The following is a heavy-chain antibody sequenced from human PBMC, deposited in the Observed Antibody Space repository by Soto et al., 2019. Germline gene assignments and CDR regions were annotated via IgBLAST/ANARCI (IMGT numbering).Heavy chain of an antibody. V-gene: IGHV3-23*01. CDR1: GFTFSSYA. J-gene: IGHJ6*02. Sequence: EVQLLESGGGLVQPGGSLRLSCAASGFTFSSYAMSWVRQAPGKGLEWVSAISGSGGSTYYADSVKGRFTISRDNSKTTLYLQMNSLRAEDTAVYYCAKDIVVVPAARAFYYYYYGMDVWGQGTTVTVSS. CDR2: ISGSGGST. D-gene: IGHD2-2*01. CDR3: AKDIVVVPAARAFYYYYYGMDV.